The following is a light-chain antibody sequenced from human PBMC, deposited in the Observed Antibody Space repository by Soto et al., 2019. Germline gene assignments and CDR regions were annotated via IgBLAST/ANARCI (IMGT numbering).Light chain of an antibody. J-gene: IGKJ1*01. CDR3: QQFHSFPWT. CDR1: QTIHSF. Sequence: DIQMTQSPSTLSASVGDRVTITSRASQTIHSFLAWYQQKAGKAPKLLIYDASNLESGVPSRFSGSGSGTEFTLTVSSLQPDDFATFYCQQFHSFPWTFGQGTKVEI. CDR2: DAS. V-gene: IGKV1-5*01.